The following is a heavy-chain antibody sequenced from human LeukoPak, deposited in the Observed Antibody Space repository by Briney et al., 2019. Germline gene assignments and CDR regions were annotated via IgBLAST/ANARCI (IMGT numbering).Heavy chain of an antibody. D-gene: IGHD3-3*01. CDR1: GYTFTGYY. CDR2: INPNSGGT. V-gene: IGHV1-2*02. Sequence: GASVKVSCKASGYTFTGYYMHWVRQAPGQGLEWMGWINPNSGGTNYAQKFQGRVTMTRDTSISTAYMELSRLRSDDTAVYYCARARGSFGVKFDPWGQGTLVTVSS. CDR3: ARARGSFGVKFDP. J-gene: IGHJ5*02.